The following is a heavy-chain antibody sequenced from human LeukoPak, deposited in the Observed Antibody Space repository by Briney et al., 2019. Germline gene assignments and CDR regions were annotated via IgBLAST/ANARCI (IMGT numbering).Heavy chain of an antibody. CDR3: ARGDYDILTGYGNNWFDP. Sequence: TSYGISGCTRSARLGVGGRCRTSGSNGNKNYEQKLQGRVTMTTDTSTSTAYMELRSLRSDDTAVYYCARGDYDILTGYGNNWFDPWGQGTLVTVSS. V-gene: IGHV1-18*04. D-gene: IGHD3-9*01. CDR1: TSYG. J-gene: IGHJ5*02. CDR2: TSGSNGNK.